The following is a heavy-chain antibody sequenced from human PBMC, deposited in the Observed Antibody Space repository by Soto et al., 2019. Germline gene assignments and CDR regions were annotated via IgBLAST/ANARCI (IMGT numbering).Heavy chain of an antibody. V-gene: IGHV4-30-4*08. CDR1: GGSISSEYYH. J-gene: IGHJ6*01. D-gene: IGHD3-16*01. CDR2: IHYTGAI. Sequence: QVLLQQSGPGLVEPSQTLSLTCAVSGGSISSEYYHWTWIRQSPGKGLEWIGYIHYTGAIMYNPSLNTRHTMSVDTSKNQFSLQLASVTAADTAEYFCASEDGGGDRDNYALDVWGQGTTVTVSS. CDR3: ASEDGGGDRDNYALDV.